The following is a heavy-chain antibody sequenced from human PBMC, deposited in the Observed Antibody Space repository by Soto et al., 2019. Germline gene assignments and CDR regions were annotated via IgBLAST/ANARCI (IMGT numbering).Heavy chain of an antibody. V-gene: IGHV4-34*01. D-gene: IGHD5-18*01. CDR1: GGFFRGFY. CDR3: AMVDTGTLLYGMDV. Sequence: LEELSLTCAVYGGFFRGFYWSWIRQPPGKGLEWIGEINHSGSTNYNPSLKSRVTISVDTSKNQFSLKLSSVTAADTAVYYCAMVDTGTLLYGMDVWGQGTKVTVS. CDR2: INHSGST. J-gene: IGHJ6*02.